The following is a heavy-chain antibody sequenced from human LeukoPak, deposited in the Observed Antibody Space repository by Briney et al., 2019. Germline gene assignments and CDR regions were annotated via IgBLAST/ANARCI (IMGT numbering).Heavy chain of an antibody. CDR2: IRYDGSNK. D-gene: IGHD3-22*01. Sequence: PGGSLRLSCAASGFTFSSYGMHWVRRAPGKGLEWVAFIRYDGSNKYYADAVKGRFTISRDNSKNTLYLQVNSLRAEDTAVYYCAKDTEADYYDSSGYFPSDYWGQGTLVTVSS. CDR3: AKDTEADYYDSSGYFPSDY. J-gene: IGHJ4*02. CDR1: GFTFSSYG. V-gene: IGHV3-30*02.